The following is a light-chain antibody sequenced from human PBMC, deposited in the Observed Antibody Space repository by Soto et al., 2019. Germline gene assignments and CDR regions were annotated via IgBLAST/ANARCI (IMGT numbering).Light chain of an antibody. Sequence: EIVMTQSPATLSVSPGERATLSCRASQSVNSNLVWYQQKPGQAPRLLIYGASTSATAMPARISGSGSGTEFTLTISSLQSEDFAVYYCQQYDNSPNTFGQGTQLEIK. CDR3: QQYDNSPNT. J-gene: IGKJ2*01. V-gene: IGKV3-15*01. CDR2: GAS. CDR1: QSVNSN.